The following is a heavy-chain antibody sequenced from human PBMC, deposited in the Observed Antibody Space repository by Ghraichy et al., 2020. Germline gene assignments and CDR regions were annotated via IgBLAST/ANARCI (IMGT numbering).Heavy chain of an antibody. CDR2: ISYDGSNK. V-gene: IGHV3-30-3*01. CDR1: GFTFSSYA. D-gene: IGHD6-19*01. J-gene: IGHJ4*02. Sequence: GGSLRLSCAASGFTFSSYAMHWVRQAPGKGLDGVAVISYDGSNKYYADSVKGRFTISRDNSKNTLYLQMNSLRAEDTAVYYCAREYFNSGWYYFDYWGQGTLVTVSP. CDR3: AREYFNSGWYYFDY.